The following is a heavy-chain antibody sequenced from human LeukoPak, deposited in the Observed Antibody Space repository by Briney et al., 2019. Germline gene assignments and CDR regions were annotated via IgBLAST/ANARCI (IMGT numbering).Heavy chain of an antibody. CDR3: AREQVVTAMSSLDY. V-gene: IGHV3-33*08. CDR2: IWYDGSNK. J-gene: IGHJ4*02. Sequence: GGSLRLSCAASGFTFDDYTMHWVRQAPGKGLEWEAVIWYDGSNKYYADSVKGRFTISRDNSKNTLYLQMNSLRAEDTAVYYCAREQVVTAMSSLDYWGQGTLVTVSS. D-gene: IGHD2-21*02. CDR1: GFTFDDYT.